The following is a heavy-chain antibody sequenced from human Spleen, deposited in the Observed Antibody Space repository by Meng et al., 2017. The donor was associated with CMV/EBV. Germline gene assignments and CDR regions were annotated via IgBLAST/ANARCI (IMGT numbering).Heavy chain of an antibody. J-gene: IGHJ5*02. CDR1: SYA. V-gene: IGHV1-69*04. D-gene: IGHD2-2*01. CDR3: ARGGYCSSTSCYGGENWFDP. CDR2: IIPLLGIA. Sequence: SYAISWVRQAPGQGLEWMGWIIPLLGIANYAQKCQGRVTITADKSTSTAYMELSSLRSEDTAVYYCARGGYCSSTSCYGGENWFDPWGQGTLVTVSS.